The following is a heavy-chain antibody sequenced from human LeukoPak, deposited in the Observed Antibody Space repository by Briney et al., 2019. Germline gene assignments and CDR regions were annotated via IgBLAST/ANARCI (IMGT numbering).Heavy chain of an antibody. V-gene: IGHV3-23*01. CDR2: ISDSSGAT. CDR1: GFAFSRND. J-gene: IGHJ3*01. D-gene: IGHD2-15*01. CDR3: AKGGPGAFDF. Sequence: PGGSLRLSCAASGFAFSRNDMFWVRQAPGKGLEWVSSISDSSGATYYADSVRGRFTISRDNSKNTVFLQMNSLRAEDTAIYYCAKGGPGAFDFWGQGTMVTVSS.